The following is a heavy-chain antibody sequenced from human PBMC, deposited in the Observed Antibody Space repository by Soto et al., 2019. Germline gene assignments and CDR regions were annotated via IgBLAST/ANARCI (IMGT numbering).Heavy chain of an antibody. CDR2: ISSSSSYI. CDR1: GFTFSSYS. CDR3: AKSRTLDEYFQH. Sequence: EVQLVESGGGLVKPGGSLRLSCAASGFTFSSYSMNWVRQAPGKGLEWVSSISSSSSYIYYADSVKGRFTISRDNAKNSLYLQMNSLRAEDTAVYYCAKSRTLDEYFQHWGQGALVTVSS. V-gene: IGHV3-21*01. J-gene: IGHJ1*01.